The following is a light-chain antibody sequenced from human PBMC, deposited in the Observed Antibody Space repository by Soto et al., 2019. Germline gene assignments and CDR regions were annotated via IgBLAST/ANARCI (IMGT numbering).Light chain of an antibody. CDR1: QSVSIN. Sequence: EIVMTQSPATLSVSPGERATLSCRASQSVSINLAWYQQKPGQAPRLLIYGASTRATGIPARFSGSGSGTEFTLTISSLQSEDFALYYCQQYNNWPRTFGQGTKVDIK. CDR3: QQYNNWPRT. CDR2: GAS. J-gene: IGKJ1*01. V-gene: IGKV3-15*01.